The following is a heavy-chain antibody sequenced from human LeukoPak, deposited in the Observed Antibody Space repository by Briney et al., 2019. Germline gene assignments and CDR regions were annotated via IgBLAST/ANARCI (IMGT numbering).Heavy chain of an antibody. Sequence: SVKVSCKASGGTFSSYAISWVRQAPGQGLEWMGGIIPIFGTANYAQKFQGRVTITADESTSTAYMELRSLRSDDTAVYYCARGLEWLTRRHTWFDPWGQGTLVTVSS. CDR1: GGTFSSYA. D-gene: IGHD3-3*01. CDR3: ARGLEWLTRRHTWFDP. CDR2: IIPIFGTA. V-gene: IGHV1-69*13. J-gene: IGHJ5*02.